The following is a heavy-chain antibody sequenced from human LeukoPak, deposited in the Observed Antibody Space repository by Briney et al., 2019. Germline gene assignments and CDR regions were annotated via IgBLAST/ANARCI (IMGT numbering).Heavy chain of an antibody. CDR1: GYNLNTYH. CDR3: ARGYPLSTTAAGTYFQH. Sequence: ASVKVSCKASGYNLNTYHMHWVRQAPGQGLEWMGWINPNSGGTNYAQKFQGRVTMTRDTSISTAYMELSRLRSDDTAVYYCARGYPLSTTAAGTYFQHWGQGTLVTVSS. J-gene: IGHJ1*01. V-gene: IGHV1-2*02. CDR2: INPNSGGT. D-gene: IGHD6-13*01.